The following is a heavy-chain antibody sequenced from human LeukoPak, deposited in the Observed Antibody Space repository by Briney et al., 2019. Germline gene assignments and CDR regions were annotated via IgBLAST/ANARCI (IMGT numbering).Heavy chain of an antibody. D-gene: IGHD6-13*01. Sequence: PGGSLRLSCAASGFTFSSYAMSWVRQAPGKGLEWVSAISGSGGSTYYADSVKGRFTISRDNSKNTLYLQMNSLRAEDTAVYYCAREGGDSSSWVWNSYYGMDVWGQGTTVTVSS. CDR3: AREGGDSSSWVWNSYYGMDV. CDR2: ISGSGGST. CDR1: GFTFSSYA. V-gene: IGHV3-23*01. J-gene: IGHJ6*02.